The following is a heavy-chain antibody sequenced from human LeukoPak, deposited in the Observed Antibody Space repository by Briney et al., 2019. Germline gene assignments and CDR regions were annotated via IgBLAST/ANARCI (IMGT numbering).Heavy chain of an antibody. D-gene: IGHD3-16*01. Sequence: GASVKVSCKASGYSFTGYYIHWVRQAPGQGLEWMGWINPNSGGTNYAQKFQGRVTMTRDTSISTAYMELSRLRSEDTAVYYCARDFFDGHGYTFYYYGMDVWGQGTTVTVSS. CDR1: GYSFTGYY. CDR3: ARDFFDGHGYTFYYYGMDV. J-gene: IGHJ6*02. CDR2: INPNSGGT. V-gene: IGHV1-2*02.